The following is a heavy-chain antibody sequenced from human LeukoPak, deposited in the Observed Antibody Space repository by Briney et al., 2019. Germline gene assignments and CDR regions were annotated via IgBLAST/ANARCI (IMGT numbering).Heavy chain of an antibody. J-gene: IGHJ4*02. D-gene: IGHD3-22*01. CDR2: IIPILGIA. CDR1: GGTFSSYT. Sequence: SVKVSCKASGGTFSSYTISWVRQAPGQGLEWMGRIIPILGIANYAQKFEGRVTITADKSTSTAYMELSSLRSEDTAVYYCASFYYDSSGYLDYWGQGTLVTVSS. V-gene: IGHV1-69*02. CDR3: ASFYYDSSGYLDY.